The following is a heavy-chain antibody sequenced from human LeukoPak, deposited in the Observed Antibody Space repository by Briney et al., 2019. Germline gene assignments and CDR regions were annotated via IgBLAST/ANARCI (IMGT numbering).Heavy chain of an antibody. V-gene: IGHV4-61*02. D-gene: IGHD3-22*01. J-gene: IGHJ4*02. CDR3: AGDSSGYQANFDY. CDR1: GGSISSGSYY. Sequence: PSETLSLTCTVSGGSISSGSYYWSWIRHPPGKGLEWIGRIYTSGSTNYNPSLKSRVTISVDTSKNQFSLKLSSVTAADTAVYYCAGDSSGYQANFDYWGQGTLVTVSS. CDR2: IYTSGST.